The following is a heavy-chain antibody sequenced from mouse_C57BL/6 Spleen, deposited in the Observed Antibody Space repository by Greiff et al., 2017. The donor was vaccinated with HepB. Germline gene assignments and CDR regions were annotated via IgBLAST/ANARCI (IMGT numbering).Heavy chain of an antibody. Sequence: DVHLVESGGGLVKPGGSLKLSCAASGFTFSDYGMHWVRQAPEKGLEWVAYISSGSSTIYYADTVKGRFTISRDNAKNTLFLQMTSLWSEDTAMCYGVRGGEYFDYWGQGTPLTVSS. V-gene: IGHV5-17*01. D-gene: IGHD1-1*02. CDR1: GFTFSDYG. CDR3: VRGGEYFDY. J-gene: IGHJ2*01. CDR2: ISSGSSTI.